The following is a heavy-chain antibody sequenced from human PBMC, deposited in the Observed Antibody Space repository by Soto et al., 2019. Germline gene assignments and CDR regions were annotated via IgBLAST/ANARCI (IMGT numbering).Heavy chain of an antibody. CDR1: GGSISSYY. CDR2: IYYSGST. V-gene: IGHV4-59*08. Sequence: QVQLQESGPGLVKPSETLSLTCTVSGGSISSYYWSWIRQPPGKGLEWIGYIYYSGSTNYNPSLXRRVPIXXDTSKHQFSLKLSSVTAADTAVYYCARRYGPGFDYWGQGTLVTVSS. J-gene: IGHJ4*02. CDR3: ARRYGPGFDY. D-gene: IGHD4-17*01.